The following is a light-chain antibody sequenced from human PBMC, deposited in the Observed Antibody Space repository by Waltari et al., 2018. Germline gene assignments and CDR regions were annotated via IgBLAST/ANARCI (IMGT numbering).Light chain of an antibody. V-gene: IGKV3D-15*01. CDR2: GAS. Sequence: EIVMTLSPATLSLSPGEGATLSCRASQSVSNKLAWYQQKPGRAPRLLIYGASTRATGIPARFSGSGSGTEFTLTISSLQSEDFAIYVCQQYDDWPYTFGQGTKLDI. CDR1: QSVSNK. CDR3: QQYDDWPYT. J-gene: IGKJ2*01.